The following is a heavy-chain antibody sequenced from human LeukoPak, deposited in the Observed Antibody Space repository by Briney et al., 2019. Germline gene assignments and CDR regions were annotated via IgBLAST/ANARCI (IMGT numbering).Heavy chain of an antibody. CDR3: ARGRVIAARPQNWFDP. D-gene: IGHD6-6*01. V-gene: IGHV1-69*13. Sequence: SVKVSCKASGGTFSSYAISWVRQAPGQGLEWMGGIIPIFGTANYAQRFQGRVTITADESTSTAYMELSSLRSEDTAVYYCARGRVIAARPQNWFDPWGQGTLVTVSS. J-gene: IGHJ5*02. CDR2: IIPIFGTA. CDR1: GGTFSSYA.